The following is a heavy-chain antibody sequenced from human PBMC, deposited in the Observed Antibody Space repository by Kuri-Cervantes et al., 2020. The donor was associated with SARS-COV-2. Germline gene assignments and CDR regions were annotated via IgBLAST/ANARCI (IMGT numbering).Heavy chain of an antibody. Sequence: ESLKISCAASGFTFSSYWMHWVRQAPGKGLVWVSRINSDGSSTSYADSVKGRFTISRDNAKNTLYLQMNSLRAEDTAVYYCASLAAADYDAFDIWGQGTMVTVSS. CDR1: GFTFSSYW. CDR3: ASLAAADYDAFDI. CDR2: INSDGSST. J-gene: IGHJ3*02. V-gene: IGHV3-74*01. D-gene: IGHD6-13*01.